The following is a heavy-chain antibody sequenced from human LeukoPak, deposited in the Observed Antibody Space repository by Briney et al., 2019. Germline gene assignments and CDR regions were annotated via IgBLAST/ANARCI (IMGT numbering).Heavy chain of an antibody. D-gene: IGHD1-14*01. CDR3: ARVVSGTVALHD. Sequence: SETLSLTCTVSGDSISGQYWGWIRQPPGKGLEWIGYIFYTGTTNYNPSLRSRVPMSVDTPNNHFPLKLRPVPAADTAVYFWARVVSGTVALHDGDQGTLVTVSS. CDR2: IFYTGTT. V-gene: IGHV4-59*08. CDR1: GDSISGQY. J-gene: IGHJ1*01.